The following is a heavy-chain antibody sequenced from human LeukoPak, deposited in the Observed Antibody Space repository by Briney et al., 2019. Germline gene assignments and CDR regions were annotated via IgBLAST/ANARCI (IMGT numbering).Heavy chain of an antibody. CDR1: GFTFSSYG. J-gene: IGHJ4*02. D-gene: IGHD1-26*01. V-gene: IGHV3-30*18. Sequence: GGSLRLSCAASGFTFSSYGMHWVRQAPGKGLEWVAVISYDGSNKYYADSVKGRFTISRDNSKNTLYLQMNSLRAEDTAVYYCAKDGDYSGSYFFDYWGQGTLVTVSS. CDR3: AKDGDYSGSYFFDY. CDR2: ISYDGSNK.